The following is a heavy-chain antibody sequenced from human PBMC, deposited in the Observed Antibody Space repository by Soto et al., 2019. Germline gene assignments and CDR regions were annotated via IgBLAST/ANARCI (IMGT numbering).Heavy chain of an antibody. CDR2: INHSGST. J-gene: IGHJ6*03. CDR3: ARFRATPVDLVATRYYYYYYYMDV. V-gene: IGHV4-34*01. D-gene: IGHD5-12*01. Sequence: PSEILSLTCAVYGGSFSGYYWSWIRQPPGKGLEWIGEINHSGSTNYNPSLKSRVTISVDTSKNQFSLKLSAVTAADTAVYYCARFRATPVDLVATRYYYYYYYMDVWGKGTTVTVSS. CDR1: GGSFSGYY.